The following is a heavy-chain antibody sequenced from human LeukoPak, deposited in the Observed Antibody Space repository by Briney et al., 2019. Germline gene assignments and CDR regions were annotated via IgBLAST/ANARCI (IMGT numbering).Heavy chain of an antibody. CDR1: GYSISSGDYY. V-gene: IGHV4-39*07. D-gene: IGHD3-22*01. Sequence: SETLSLTCTVSGYSISSGDYYWSWIRQPPGKGLEWLGSIYHSGSTYYNPSLKSRVTISVDTSKNQFSLKLSSVTAADTAVYYCARVYYYDSSGYTGNWFDPWGQGTLVTVSS. CDR2: IYHSGST. CDR3: ARVYYYDSSGYTGNWFDP. J-gene: IGHJ5*02.